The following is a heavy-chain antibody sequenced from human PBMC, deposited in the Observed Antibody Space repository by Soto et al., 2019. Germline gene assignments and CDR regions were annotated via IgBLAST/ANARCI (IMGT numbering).Heavy chain of an antibody. CDR3: VRDQGVVVTADNWFDP. J-gene: IGHJ5*02. D-gene: IGHD2-21*02. V-gene: IGHV4-4*07. CDR1: CGSITDYS. Sequence: PSETLSLTCTVSCGSITDYSWVWIRQPAGKGLEWIGRIFSSGSTNYNPSLKGRITMSLDTSKNQFSLKLNSATATDTAVYFCVRDQGVVVTADNWFDPWGQGILVTVSS. CDR2: IFSSGST.